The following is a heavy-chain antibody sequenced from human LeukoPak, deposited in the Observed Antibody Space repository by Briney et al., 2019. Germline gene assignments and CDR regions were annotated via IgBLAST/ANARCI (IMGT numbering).Heavy chain of an antibody. CDR2: IKQDGSEK. CDR3: ATGSSGWYYFDY. CDR1: GFTFSSYW. D-gene: IGHD6-19*01. V-gene: IGHV3-7*03. J-gene: IGHJ4*02. Sequence: GGSLRLSCAASGFTFSSYWMSWVRQAPGKGLEWVANIKQDGSEKYYVDSVKGRFTISRDNAKNSLYLQMNSLRAEDTTVYYCATGSSGWYYFDYWGQGTLVTVSS.